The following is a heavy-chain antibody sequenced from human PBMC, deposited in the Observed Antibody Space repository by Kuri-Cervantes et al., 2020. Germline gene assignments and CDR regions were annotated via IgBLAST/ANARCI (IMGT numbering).Heavy chain of an antibody. Sequence: SGTLSLTCTVSGVSISSYHWTWIRQPPGKGLEWIGYVFYTGRTNYNPSLKSRVTISVDTSKNLFSLKLKSVTAADTAVYYCVRESPRRAGYEWSSSNWFDTWGQGTLVTVSS. D-gene: IGHD5-12*01. J-gene: IGHJ5*02. CDR3: VRESPRRAGYEWSSSNWFDT. CDR2: VFYTGRT. CDR1: GVSISSYH. V-gene: IGHV4-59*13.